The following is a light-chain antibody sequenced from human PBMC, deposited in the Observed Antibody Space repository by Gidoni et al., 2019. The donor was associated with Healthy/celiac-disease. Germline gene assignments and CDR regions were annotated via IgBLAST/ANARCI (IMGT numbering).Light chain of an antibody. V-gene: IGKV3-20*01. J-gene: IGKJ3*01. CDR3: QQYGSSRFT. Sequence: EIVFTQSPGTLSLSPGERATLSCRASQRVSSSYLAWYQQKPGQAPRLLIYGASSRATGIPDRFSGSGSGTDFTLTISRLEPEDFAVYYCQQYGSSRFTFXPXTKVDIK. CDR1: QRVSSSY. CDR2: GAS.